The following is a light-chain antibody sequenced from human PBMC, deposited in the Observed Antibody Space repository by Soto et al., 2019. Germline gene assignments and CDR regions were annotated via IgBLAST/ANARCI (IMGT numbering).Light chain of an antibody. J-gene: IGLJ2*01. CDR2: EVT. CDR3: SSYTSGSTVI. Sequence: QSLLTQPASVSGSTGQSITISCTGTRSDFGGYNYVSWYQHHPGKAPKLLIYEVTNRPAEVSNRFSRSKSGITASLTISGLQSEDEADYYCSSYTSGSTVIFGGGTKVTVL. CDR1: RSDFGGYNY. V-gene: IGLV2-14*01.